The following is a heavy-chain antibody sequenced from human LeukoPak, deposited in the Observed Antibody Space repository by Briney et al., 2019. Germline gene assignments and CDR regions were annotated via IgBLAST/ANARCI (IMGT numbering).Heavy chain of an antibody. D-gene: IGHD7-27*01. Sequence: GESLQISCKGSGYTFTNHWIAWVRQMPGEGLEWMGIIYPADSDTRYSPSFKGQVTISADKSVRTGYLQWSSLKASDTAMYYCAFGASNWDQFDYWGQGTLVTVSS. CDR3: AFGASNWDQFDY. V-gene: IGHV5-51*01. CDR1: GYTFTNHW. J-gene: IGHJ4*02. CDR2: IYPADSDT.